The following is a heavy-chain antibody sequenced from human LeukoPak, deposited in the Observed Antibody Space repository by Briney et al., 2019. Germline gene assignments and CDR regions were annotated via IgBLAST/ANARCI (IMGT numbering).Heavy chain of an antibody. Sequence: SETLSLTCAVSGDSVSSFYWSWVRQSAGKGLEWIGRIYSKGTTKYNLSLKSRVTISLDQSKNQFSLYLSSVTAADTAVCYCARLRYTGTSQYYFDSWGQGFLVTVSS. CDR3: ARLRYTGTSQYYFDS. CDR2: IYSKGTT. V-gene: IGHV4-4*07. CDR1: GDSVSSFY. J-gene: IGHJ4*02. D-gene: IGHD1-26*01.